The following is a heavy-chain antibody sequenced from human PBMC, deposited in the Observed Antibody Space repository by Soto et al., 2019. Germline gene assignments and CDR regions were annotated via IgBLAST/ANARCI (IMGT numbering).Heavy chain of an antibody. J-gene: IGHJ6*03. Sequence: QVQLVESGGGVVQPGTSLRLSCAASGVTFRSFGMHWVRQAPGKGLEWVAVVSYDGSNKYYADSVKGRFSISRDNSKNTLYLQMNSLRAEDTAVYFCAKEGQNYYYYMDVWGKGTTVTVSS. CDR1: GVTFRSFG. CDR3: AKEGQNYYYYMDV. CDR2: VSYDGSNK. V-gene: IGHV3-30*18.